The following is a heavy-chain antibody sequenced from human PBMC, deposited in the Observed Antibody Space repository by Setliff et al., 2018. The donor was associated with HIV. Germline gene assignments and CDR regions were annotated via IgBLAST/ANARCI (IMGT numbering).Heavy chain of an antibody. CDR3: ARRIYGNNPYFDY. D-gene: IGHD4-17*01. CDR1: GASISSYY. Sequence: ASETLSLTCTVSGASISSYYWSWIRQPAGKGLEWLGHIYTSGSTNYNPSVKSRVTISVDTSQNQFSLKLSSVTAADTAIYYCARRIYGNNPYFDYWSQGTLVTVSS. V-gene: IGHV4-4*07. CDR2: IYTSGST. J-gene: IGHJ4*02.